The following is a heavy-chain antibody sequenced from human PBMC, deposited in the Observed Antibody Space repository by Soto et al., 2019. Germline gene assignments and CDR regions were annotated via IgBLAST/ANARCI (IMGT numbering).Heavy chain of an antibody. Sequence: QVQLQQWGAGLLKPSETLSLTCAVYGGSFSGDSWNWIRQPPGKGLEWIGEINHSGTTNYNPFFKSRVTMSVDTSKNQFSLKLTSVTAADTAVYFCARGPSFGSGGWGMPKHWYFDLWGRGTLVTVSS. CDR3: ARGPSFGSGGWGMPKHWYFDL. J-gene: IGHJ2*01. CDR1: GGSFSGDS. D-gene: IGHD3-10*01. CDR2: INHSGTT. V-gene: IGHV4-34*01.